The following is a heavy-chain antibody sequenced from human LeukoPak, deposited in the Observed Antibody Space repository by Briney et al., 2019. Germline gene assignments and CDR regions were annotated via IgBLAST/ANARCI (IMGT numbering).Heavy chain of an antibody. D-gene: IGHD6-13*01. CDR3: ARGAYSRYFDY. Sequence: GGSLRLSCAASASTFSTYSMNWVRQAPGQGLECVSVIHSGGTTYYADSLKGRFTISRDNSKNTLYLQMNSLRAEDTAVYYCARGAYSRYFDYWGQGTLLTVSS. CDR1: ASTFSTYS. V-gene: IGHV3-53*01. J-gene: IGHJ4*02. CDR2: IHSGGTT.